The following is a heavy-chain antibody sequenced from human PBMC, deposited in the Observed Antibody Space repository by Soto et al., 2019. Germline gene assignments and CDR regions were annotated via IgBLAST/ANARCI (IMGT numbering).Heavy chain of an antibody. Sequence: ASVKVSCKASGYTFTSYDINWVRQATGQGLEWMGRMNPNSGNTGYAQKFQGRVTMTRNTSISTAYMELSSLRSEDTAVYYCARDLISRHSNSYYYYYYMDVWGKGTTVTVSS. V-gene: IGHV1-8*01. CDR3: ARDLISRHSNSYYYYYYMDV. D-gene: IGHD4-4*01. J-gene: IGHJ6*03. CDR2: MNPNSGNT. CDR1: GYTFTSYD.